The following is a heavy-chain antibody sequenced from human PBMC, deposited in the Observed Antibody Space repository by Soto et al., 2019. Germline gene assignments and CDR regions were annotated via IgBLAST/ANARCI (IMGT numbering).Heavy chain of an antibody. J-gene: IGHJ3*01. CDR3: ARERENYDSSDYF. V-gene: IGHV3-21*01. CDR2: ISSSSSYI. Sequence: PGGSLRLSCAASGFTFSSYSMNWVRQAPGKGLEWVSSISSSSSYIYYADSVKGRFTISRDNAKNSLYLQMNSLRDEDTAVYYCARERENYDSSDYFWGQGTMVTVSS. D-gene: IGHD3-22*01. CDR1: GFTFSSYS.